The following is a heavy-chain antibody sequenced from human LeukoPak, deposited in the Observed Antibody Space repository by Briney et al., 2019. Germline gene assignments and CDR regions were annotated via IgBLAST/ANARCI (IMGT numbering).Heavy chain of an antibody. V-gene: IGHV3-23*01. CDR1: GFTFRSYA. D-gene: IGHD4-23*01. J-gene: IGHJ4*02. CDR2: MSASDAGT. CDR3: AKDRSDYGGRSFDY. Sequence: PGGSLRLSCAAAGFTFRSYAMNWVRQGPGKGLEWVSTMSASDAGTYYADSVRGRFTISRDNSKNTLYLQMNSLRAEDTAVYYCAKDRSDYGGRSFDYWGQGTLVTVSS.